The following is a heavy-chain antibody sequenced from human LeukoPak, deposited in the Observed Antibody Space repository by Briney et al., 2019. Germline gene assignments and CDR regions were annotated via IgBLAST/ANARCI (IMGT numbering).Heavy chain of an antibody. CDR2: ISYDGSNK. J-gene: IGHJ4*02. D-gene: IGHD3-10*01. V-gene: IGHV3-30*04. CDR3: ASDLVYGSGRQSVD. CDR1: GFTFSSYA. Sequence: GRSLRLSCAASGFTFSSYAMHWVRQAPGKGLEWVAVISYDGSNKYYADSVKGRFTISRDNSKNTLYLQMNSLRAEDTAVYYCASDLVYGSGRQSVDWGQGTLVTVSS.